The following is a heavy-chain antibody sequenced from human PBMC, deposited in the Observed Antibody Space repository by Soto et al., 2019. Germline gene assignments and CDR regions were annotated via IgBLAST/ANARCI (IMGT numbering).Heavy chain of an antibody. Sequence: GGSLRLSCAASGFSFSSYWMHWVRQAPGKGLVWVSRIYSDGTSTGYADSVKGRFTISRDNAKNTLYLQMNSLRAEDTAVYYCARVLMYYYDSSYSNDAFDIWGQGTMVTVSS. J-gene: IGHJ3*02. CDR1: GFSFSSYW. V-gene: IGHV3-74*01. D-gene: IGHD3-22*01. CDR2: IYSDGTST. CDR3: ARVLMYYYDSSYSNDAFDI.